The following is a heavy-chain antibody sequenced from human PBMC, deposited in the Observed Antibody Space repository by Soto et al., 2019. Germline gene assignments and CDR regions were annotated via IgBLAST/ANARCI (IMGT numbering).Heavy chain of an antibody. CDR2: IYSGGST. J-gene: IGHJ5*02. CDR1: GFTVSSNH. D-gene: IGHD2-2*01. CDR3: ARVNVAYCSSTSCYGPFDP. Sequence: ESGGGLVQPGGTLRLSCAASGFTVSSNHMSWVRQAPGKGLEWGSVIYSGGSTNYADSVKGRFTISRHNSKNTLHLQMNSLTAEDTAVYYCARVNVAYCSSTSCYGPFDPWGQGTLVTVSS. V-gene: IGHV3-53*04.